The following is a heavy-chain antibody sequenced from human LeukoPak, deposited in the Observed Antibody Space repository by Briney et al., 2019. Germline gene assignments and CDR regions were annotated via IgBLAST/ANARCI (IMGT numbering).Heavy chain of an antibody. V-gene: IGHV3-21*01. CDR3: ARDLGNYYDSSTWDPGF. J-gene: IGHJ4*02. CDR1: GFTFSTYA. Sequence: GGSLRLSCAASGFTFSTYAMTWVRQAPGKGLEWVSSISSSSSYTYYADSVKGRFTLSRDNAKNSLYLQMNSLRAEDTAVYYCARDLGNYYDSSTWDPGFWGQGTLVTVSS. D-gene: IGHD3-22*01. CDR2: ISSSSSYT.